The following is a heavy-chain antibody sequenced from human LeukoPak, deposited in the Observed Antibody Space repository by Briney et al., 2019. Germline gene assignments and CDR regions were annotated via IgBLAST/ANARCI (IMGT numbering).Heavy chain of an antibody. CDR2: ISGSGGST. D-gene: IGHD3-22*01. J-gene: IGHJ5*02. Sequence: AGGSLRLSCAASGFTFSSYAMSWVRQAPGKGLEWVSAISGSGGSTYYADSVKGRFTISRDNSKNTLYLQMNSLRAEDTAVYHCSRRHSSGYNNWFDPWGQGTLVTVSS. V-gene: IGHV3-23*01. CDR3: SRRHSSGYNNWFDP. CDR1: GFTFSSYA.